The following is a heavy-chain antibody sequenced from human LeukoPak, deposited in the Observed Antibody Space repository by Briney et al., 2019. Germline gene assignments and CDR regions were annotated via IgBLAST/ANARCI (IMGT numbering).Heavy chain of an antibody. CDR2: IEQDGSEK. Sequence: PGGSLRLSCAASGFTFSSYWMSWVRQAPGKGLEWVANIEQDGSEKYYVDSVKGRFTISRDNAKNSLYLQMNSLRAEDTAVYYCARGRLKMATTPFDYWGQGTLVTVSS. CDR3: ARGRLKMATTPFDY. V-gene: IGHV3-7*04. D-gene: IGHD5-24*01. CDR1: GFTFSSYW. J-gene: IGHJ4*02.